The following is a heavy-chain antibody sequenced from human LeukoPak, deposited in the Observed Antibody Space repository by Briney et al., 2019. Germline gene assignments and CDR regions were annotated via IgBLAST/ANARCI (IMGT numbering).Heavy chain of an antibody. CDR1: GGSISSYY. CDR3: ARDSELELDY. CDR2: IYYSGST. J-gene: IGHJ4*02. Sequence: PSETLSLTCTVSGGSISSYYWSWIRQPVGKGLEWIGDIYYSGSTNYNPSLKSRVTISVDTSKNQFSLKLSSVTAADTAVYYCARDSELELDYWGQGTLVTVSS. D-gene: IGHD1-7*01. V-gene: IGHV4-59*01.